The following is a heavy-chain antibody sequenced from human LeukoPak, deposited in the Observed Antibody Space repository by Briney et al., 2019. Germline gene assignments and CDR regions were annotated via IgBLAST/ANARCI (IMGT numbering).Heavy chain of an antibody. D-gene: IGHD3-3*01. CDR1: GGSISSGDYY. V-gene: IGHV4-30-4*08. J-gene: IGHJ4*02. CDR3: ARGSLYDFWSGREKRPLDY. CDR2: IYYSGST. Sequence: SETLSLTCTVSGGSISSGDYYWSWIRQPPGKGLEWIGYIYYSGSTYYNPSLKSRVTISVDTSKNQFSLKLSSVTAADTAVYYCARGSLYDFWSGREKRPLDYWGQGTLVTVSS.